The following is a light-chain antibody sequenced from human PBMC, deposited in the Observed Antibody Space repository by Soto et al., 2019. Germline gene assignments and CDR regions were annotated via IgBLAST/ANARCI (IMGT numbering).Light chain of an antibody. V-gene: IGKV1-5*01. J-gene: IGKJ5*01. CDR2: AAS. CDR1: QSISSW. CDR3: QQLFDYPIT. Sequence: DIQMTQSPSTLSASLGDRVTITCRASQSISSWLAWYQVKPGKAPKLLIYAASTLESGVPSRFRATVSGTEFSLTITSLQPEDFETYYCQQLFDYPITFGQGTRLEIK.